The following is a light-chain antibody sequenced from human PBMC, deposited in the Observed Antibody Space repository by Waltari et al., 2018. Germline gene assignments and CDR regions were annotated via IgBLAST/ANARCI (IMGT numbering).Light chain of an antibody. V-gene: IGLV3-1*01. J-gene: IGLJ3*02. CDR3: QAWDSSTVV. Sequence: SYELTQPPSVSVSPGQTASITCSGDKLGDKYACWYQQKPGQSPLLVIYQDSTRPSGIPERFSGSNSGNTATLTISGTQAMDEADYYCQAWDSSTVVFGGGTKLTVL. CDR2: QDS. CDR1: KLGDKY.